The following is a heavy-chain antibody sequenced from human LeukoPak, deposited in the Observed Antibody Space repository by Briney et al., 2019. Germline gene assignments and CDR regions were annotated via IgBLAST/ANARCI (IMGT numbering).Heavy chain of an antibody. V-gene: IGHV4-39*01. J-gene: IGHJ5*02. CDR3: ARYSSSSGWFDP. D-gene: IGHD6-6*01. Sequence: KPSETLSLTCTVSGGSISSSDYYWGWIRQPPGKGLEWIGVIYYSGSTSYNPSLKSRVTISVDTSKNQFFLKLSSVTAADTAFYYCARYSSSSGWFDPWGQGTLVTVSS. CDR2: IYYSGST. CDR1: GGSISSSDYY.